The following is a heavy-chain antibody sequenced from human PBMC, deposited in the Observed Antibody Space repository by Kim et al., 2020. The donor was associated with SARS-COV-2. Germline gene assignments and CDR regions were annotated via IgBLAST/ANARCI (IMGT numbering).Heavy chain of an antibody. CDR2: IRNNERP. Sequence: IRNNERPIYTPSLKSRVAISGDPSKNQFSLKLTSMTAADTAVYFCARNMGVWGQGITVTVSS. CDR3: ARNMGV. J-gene: IGHJ6*02. V-gene: IGHV4-59*01.